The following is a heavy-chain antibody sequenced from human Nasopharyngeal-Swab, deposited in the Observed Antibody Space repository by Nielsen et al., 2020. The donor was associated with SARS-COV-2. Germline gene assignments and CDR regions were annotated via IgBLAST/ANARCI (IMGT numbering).Heavy chain of an antibody. CDR1: GGTFSSYA. Sequence: SVKVSCKASGGTFSSYAISWVRQAPGQGLEWMGGIIPIFGTANYAQKFQGRVTITADESTSTAYMELSSLRSEDTAVYYCARDRGNWNFSPTYYFDYWGQGTLVTVSS. D-gene: IGHD1-7*01. CDR3: ARDRGNWNFSPTYYFDY. CDR2: IIPIFGTA. J-gene: IGHJ4*02. V-gene: IGHV1-69*13.